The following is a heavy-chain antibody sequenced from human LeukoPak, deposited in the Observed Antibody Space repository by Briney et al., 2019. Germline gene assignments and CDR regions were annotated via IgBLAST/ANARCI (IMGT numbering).Heavy chain of an antibody. CDR1: GDSISSSSYY. CDR2: IFYSGST. V-gene: IGHV4-39*01. J-gene: IGHJ4*02. D-gene: IGHD1-1*01. CDR3: ARHLITAAAGTLGNYFDY. Sequence: SETLSLTCTVSGDSISSSSYYWGWIRQPPGKGLEWIESIFYSGSTYYNPSLERRVTISVDTSKNQFSLKQSSVTAADTAVFYCARHLITAAAGTLGNYFDYWGQGTLVTVS.